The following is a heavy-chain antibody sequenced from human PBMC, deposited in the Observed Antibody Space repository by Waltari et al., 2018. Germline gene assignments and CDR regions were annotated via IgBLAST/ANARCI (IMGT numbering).Heavy chain of an antibody. J-gene: IGHJ3*02. V-gene: IGHV3-49*03. Sequence: EVQLVESGGGLVQPGRSLRLSCTASGFTFGDYAMSWFRQAPGKGLEWVGFIRSKAYGGTTEYAASVKGRFNISRDDSKSIAYLQMNSLKTEDTAVYYCTRGSPGYYVGAFDIWGQGTMVTVSS. CDR2: IRSKAYGGTT. CDR3: TRGSPGYYVGAFDI. CDR1: GFTFGDYA. D-gene: IGHD3-9*01.